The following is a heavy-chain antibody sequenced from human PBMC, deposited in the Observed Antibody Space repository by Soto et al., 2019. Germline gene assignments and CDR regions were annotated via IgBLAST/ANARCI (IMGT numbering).Heavy chain of an antibody. V-gene: IGHV3-48*03. Sequence: GLSMRLSCEAYGFTFNDYEMNWVRQAPGTGLEWVSYISSSSSTIYYADSVKGRFTISRDTAKNSLYLPMNSLRAEDPAASYRAREGDSWSGLHYALDGWDQGTRGTVAS. D-gene: IGHD3-3*01. CDR1: GFTFNDYE. CDR3: AREGDSWSGLHYALDG. CDR2: ISSSSSTI. J-gene: IGHJ6*02.